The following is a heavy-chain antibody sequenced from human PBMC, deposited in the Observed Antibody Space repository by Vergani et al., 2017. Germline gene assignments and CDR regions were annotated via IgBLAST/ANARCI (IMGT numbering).Heavy chain of an antibody. Sequence: QVQLVESGGGVVQPGRSLRLSCAASGFTFSSYGMHWVRQAPGKGLEWVAVISYDGSNKYYADSVKGRFTISRDNPKNTLYLQMNSLRAEDTAVYYCAKSEIFGVVNDYYDGMDVWGQGTTVTVSS. CDR1: GFTFSSYG. V-gene: IGHV3-30*18. D-gene: IGHD3-3*01. CDR3: AKSEIFGVVNDYYDGMDV. CDR2: ISYDGSNK. J-gene: IGHJ6*02.